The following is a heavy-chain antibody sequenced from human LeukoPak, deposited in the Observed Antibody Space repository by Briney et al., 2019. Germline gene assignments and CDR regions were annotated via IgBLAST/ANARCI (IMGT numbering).Heavy chain of an antibody. CDR1: GGPFSGYY. J-gene: IGHJ6*03. D-gene: IGHD6-13*01. V-gene: IGHV4-34*01. CDR3: ARGPRYSSSWYYYYYYYMDV. CDR2: INHSGST. Sequence: SETLSLTCAVYGGPFSGYYWSWIRQPPGKGLEWIGEINHSGSTNYNPSLKSRVTISVDTSKNQFSLKLSSVTAADTAVYYCARGPRYSSSWYYYYYYYMDVWGKGTTVTVSS.